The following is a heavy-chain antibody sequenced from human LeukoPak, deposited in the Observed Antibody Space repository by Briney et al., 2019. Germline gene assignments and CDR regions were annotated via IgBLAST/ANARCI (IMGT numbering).Heavy chain of an antibody. Sequence: SETQSLTCAVYGGSFSGYYWSWIRQPPGKGLEWVGEINHSGSTNYNPSLKSRVTISVDTSKNQFSLKLSSVTAADTAVYYCARGRSAYYYDSSGRRPDAFDIWGQGTMVTVSS. D-gene: IGHD3-22*01. CDR1: GGSFSGYY. CDR3: ARGRSAYYYDSSGRRPDAFDI. V-gene: IGHV4-34*01. J-gene: IGHJ3*02. CDR2: INHSGST.